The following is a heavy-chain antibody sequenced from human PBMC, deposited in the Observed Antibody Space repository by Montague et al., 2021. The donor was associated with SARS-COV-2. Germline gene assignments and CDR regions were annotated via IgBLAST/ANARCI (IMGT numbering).Heavy chain of an antibody. J-gene: IGHJ3*02. V-gene: IGHV4-59*01. CDR1: GGSIGAYY. CDR3: ASHGGNDAFDI. D-gene: IGHD4-23*01. CDR2: IDNSGST. Sequence: SETLSLTCTASGGSIGAYYWSWIRQPPGKGLEWIGYIDNSGSTNHNPSLKSRVTMSVATSKHQFSLKLNSVTAADTAVYCCASHGGNDAFDIWGRGTMVTVSS.